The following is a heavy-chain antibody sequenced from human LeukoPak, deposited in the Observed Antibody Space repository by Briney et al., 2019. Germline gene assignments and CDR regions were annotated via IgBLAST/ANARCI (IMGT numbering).Heavy chain of an antibody. CDR3: ARRISGSYFGGAFDI. D-gene: IGHD1-26*01. Sequence: PSETLSLTCTVSGGSISSYYWRWIRQPPGKGLEWMGYIYYSGSTDYNPSLKSRVTISVDTSKNQFSLKLSSVTAADTAVYYCARRISGSYFGGAFDIWGQGTMVTVSS. V-gene: IGHV4-59*01. CDR1: GGSISSYY. CDR2: IYYSGST. J-gene: IGHJ3*02.